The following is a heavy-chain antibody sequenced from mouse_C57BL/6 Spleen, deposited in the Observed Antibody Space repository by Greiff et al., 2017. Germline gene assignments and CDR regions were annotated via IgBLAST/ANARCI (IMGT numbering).Heavy chain of an antibody. V-gene: IGHV1-82*01. Sequence: QVQLQQSGPELVKPGASVKISCKASGYAFSSSWMNWVKQRPGKGLEWIGRLYPGDGDTNSNGTFKGKATLTADKASSTAYMQLSSLTSEDSAVYFGARAGGVRSTWFAYWGQGTLVTVSA. CDR1: GYAFSSSW. CDR3: ARAGGVRSTWFAY. CDR2: LYPGDGDT. D-gene: IGHD5-1*01. J-gene: IGHJ3*01.